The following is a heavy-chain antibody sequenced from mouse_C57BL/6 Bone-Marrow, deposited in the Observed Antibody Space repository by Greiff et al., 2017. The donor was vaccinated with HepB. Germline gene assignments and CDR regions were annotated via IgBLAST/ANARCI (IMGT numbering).Heavy chain of an antibody. Sequence: QVQLQQPGAELVKPGASVKLSCKASGYTFTSYWMHWVKQRPGQGLEWIGMIHPNSGSTNYNEKFKSKATLTVDKSSSTAYMQLSSLTSEDSAVYYCARSSMVTPWEDYWGQGTSVTVSS. V-gene: IGHV1-64*01. D-gene: IGHD2-2*01. J-gene: IGHJ4*01. CDR3: ARSSMVTPWEDY. CDR2: IHPNSGST. CDR1: GYTFTSYW.